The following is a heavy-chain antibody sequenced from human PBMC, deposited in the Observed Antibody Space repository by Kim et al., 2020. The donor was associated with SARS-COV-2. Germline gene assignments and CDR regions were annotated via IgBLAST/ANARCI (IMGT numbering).Heavy chain of an antibody. J-gene: IGHJ4*02. CDR1: GFTFSSYW. CDR3: VRGGAY. Sequence: GGSLRLSCAASGFTFSSYWMNWVRQAPGKGLEWVANIKSDGSDKYYVDSVKGRFTISRDNAKNSVYLQMNSLRVEDTAVYFCVRGGAYWGQGTLVTVSS. CDR2: IKSDGSDK. V-gene: IGHV3-7*01. D-gene: IGHD1-26*01.